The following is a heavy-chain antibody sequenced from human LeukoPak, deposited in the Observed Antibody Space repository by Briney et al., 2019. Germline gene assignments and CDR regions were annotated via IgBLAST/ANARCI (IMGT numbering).Heavy chain of an antibody. CDR3: ARWSSIKVAATENY. J-gene: IGHJ4*02. CDR1: GFTFSSYS. D-gene: IGHD6-19*01. Sequence: GGSLRLSCAASGFTFSSYSMNWVRQAPGKGLEWVSYISSSSSTIYYADSVKGRFTISRDNAKNSLYLQMNSLRAEDTAVYYCARWSSIKVAATENYWGQGTLVTVSS. CDR2: ISSSSSTI. V-gene: IGHV3-48*01.